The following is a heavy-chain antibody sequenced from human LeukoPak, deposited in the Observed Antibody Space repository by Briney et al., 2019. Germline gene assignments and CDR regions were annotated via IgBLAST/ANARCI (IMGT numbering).Heavy chain of an antibody. V-gene: IGHV3-7*01. D-gene: IGHD2-2*01. J-gene: IGHJ3*02. CDR2: IKQDGSER. Sequence: GGSLRLSCAASGFTFSSYWMSWVRQAPGKGLEGVANIKQDGSERYYVDSVKGRFTISRDNPKNSLYLQMNSLRAEDTAVYYCAKGTSGNAFDIWGQGTMVTVSS. CDR1: GFTFSSYW. CDR3: AKGTSGNAFDI.